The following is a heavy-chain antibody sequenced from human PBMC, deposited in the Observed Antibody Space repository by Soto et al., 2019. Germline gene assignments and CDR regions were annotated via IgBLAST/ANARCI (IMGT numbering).Heavy chain of an antibody. CDR2: MNPNRNNT. Sequence: QVQLVQSGAEVKTPGASVKVSSKGSGYTIASYDINWVRQAPGQGLDWMGWMNPNRNNTGYAQKFQGRLTMTRDIALSIAHMELSSLRNEDTAVYYCARSDGYHFNWLDSWGQGTLVTVSA. J-gene: IGHJ5*01. CDR1: GYTIASYD. V-gene: IGHV1-8*01. CDR3: ARSDGYHFNWLDS. D-gene: IGHD2-21*01.